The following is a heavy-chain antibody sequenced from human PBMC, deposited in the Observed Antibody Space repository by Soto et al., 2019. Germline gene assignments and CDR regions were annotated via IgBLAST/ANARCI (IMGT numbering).Heavy chain of an antibody. Sequence: LRLSCAASGFTFISYAMSWVRQAPGKVLEWVSAISGSGGSTYYADSVKGRFTISRDNSKNTLYLQMNSLRAEDTAVYYCARGGAFDIWGQGTMVTVSS. J-gene: IGHJ3*02. D-gene: IGHD3-10*01. CDR3: ARGGAFDI. CDR1: GFTFISYA. V-gene: IGHV3-23*01. CDR2: ISGSGGST.